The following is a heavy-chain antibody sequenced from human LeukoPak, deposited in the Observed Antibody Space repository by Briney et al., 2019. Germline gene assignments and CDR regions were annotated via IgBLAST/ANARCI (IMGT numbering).Heavy chain of an antibody. CDR2: VFYSGST. J-gene: IGHJ4*02. CDR3: ARLWSTDCSGGSCPHQPNY. V-gene: IGHV4-39*01. Sequence: SEPLSLTCTDSGGSVSSSSYHWGWIRQPPGEGLEWIGSVFYSGSTYYNPSLKSRVTMSVDTSKNQFSLKLSSVIAADTAVYYCARLWSTDCSGGSCPHQPNYWGQGTLVTVSS. CDR1: GGSVSSSSYH. D-gene: IGHD2-15*01.